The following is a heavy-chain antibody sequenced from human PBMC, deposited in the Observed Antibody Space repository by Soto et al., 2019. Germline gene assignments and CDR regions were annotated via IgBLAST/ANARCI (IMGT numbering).Heavy chain of an antibody. D-gene: IGHD2-15*01. CDR3: ASSVVVVAATAFDY. CDR2: IYYSGST. J-gene: IGHJ4*02. V-gene: IGHV4-59*01. Sequence: SETLSLTCTVSGGSIRSYSWSSFPQPPGKGLEWIGYIYYSGSTNYNPSLKSRVTISVDTSKNQFSLKLSSVTAADTAVYYCASSVVVVAATAFDYWGQGTLVTVS. CDR1: GGSIRSYS.